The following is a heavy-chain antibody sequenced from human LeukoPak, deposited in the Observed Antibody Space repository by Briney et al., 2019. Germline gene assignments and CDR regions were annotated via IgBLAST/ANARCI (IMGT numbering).Heavy chain of an antibody. CDR2: ISYDVSNK. J-gene: IGHJ2*01. D-gene: IGHD3-22*01. V-gene: IGHV3-30*18. CDR1: GVNFSTYG. CDR3: ANGFHWNYDSSGGYFDL. Sequence: GGSLRLSCAPSGVNFSTYGMHWFRQAPGKGLEWVALISYDVSNKKYAGSVNGRLTISRDNSKNTMYVQMNSLRPDDTAVYYCANGFHWNYDSSGGYFDLWGRGTLVTVSS.